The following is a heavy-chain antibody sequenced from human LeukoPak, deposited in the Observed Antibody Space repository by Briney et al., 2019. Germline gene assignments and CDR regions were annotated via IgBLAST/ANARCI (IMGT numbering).Heavy chain of an antibody. CDR1: GGSFSGYY. J-gene: IGHJ3*02. Sequence: SETLSLICAVYGGSFSGYYWSWIRQPPGKGLEWIGEINHSGSTNYNPSLKSRVTISVDTSKNQFSLKLSSVTAADTAVYYCARPYYDSSAFDIWGQGTMVTVSS. V-gene: IGHV4-34*01. CDR3: ARPYYDSSAFDI. D-gene: IGHD3-22*01. CDR2: INHSGST.